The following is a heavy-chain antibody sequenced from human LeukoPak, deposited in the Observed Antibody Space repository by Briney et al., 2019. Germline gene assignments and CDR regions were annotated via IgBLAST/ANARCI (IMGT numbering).Heavy chain of an antibody. Sequence: ASVKVSCKASGYTFTSYAMHWVRQAPGQRLEWMGWINAGNGNTKYSQKFQGRVTITADESTSTAYMELSSLRSEDTAVYYCAPTRALWFGESFGGWGQGTLVTVSS. CDR3: APTRALWFGESFGG. CDR2: INAGNGNT. V-gene: IGHV1-3*01. CDR1: GYTFTSYA. D-gene: IGHD3-10*01. J-gene: IGHJ4*02.